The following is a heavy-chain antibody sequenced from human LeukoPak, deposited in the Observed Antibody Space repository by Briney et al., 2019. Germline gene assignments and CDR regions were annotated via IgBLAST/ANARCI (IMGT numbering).Heavy chain of an antibody. V-gene: IGHV3-23*01. J-gene: IGHJ6*03. D-gene: IGHD1-1*01. CDR2: ISGSGGST. CDR3: AGTEDYYYFYMDV. Sequence: PGGSLRLSCAASGFTFSSYAMNWVRQAPGKGLEWVSAISGSGGSTYYADSVKGRFTISRDNSKNTLYLQMNSLRGEDTAVYYCAGTEDYYYFYMDVWGKGTTVTIS. CDR1: GFTFSSYA.